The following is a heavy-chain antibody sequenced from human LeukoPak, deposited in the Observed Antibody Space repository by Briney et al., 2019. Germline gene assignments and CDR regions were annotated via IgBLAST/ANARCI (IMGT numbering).Heavy chain of an antibody. J-gene: IGHJ5*02. CDR2: INPNSGGT. CDR3: ARVDYGSGSIEVDP. V-gene: IGHV1-2*06. CDR1: GYTFTGYY. D-gene: IGHD3-10*01. Sequence: ASVKVSCKASGYTFTGYYMHWVRQAPVQGLEWMGRINPNSGGTNYAQKFQGRVTMTRDTSISTAYMELSRLRSDDTAVYYCARVDYGSGSIEVDPWGQGTLFTVSS.